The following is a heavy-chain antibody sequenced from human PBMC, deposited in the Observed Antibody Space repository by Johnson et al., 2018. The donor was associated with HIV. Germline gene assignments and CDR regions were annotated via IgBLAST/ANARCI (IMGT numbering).Heavy chain of an antibody. CDR2: IYSGGST. Sequence: VQLVESGGGLVQPGGSLRLSCAASGFTVSSNYMSWVRQAPGKGLEWVSIIYSGGSTYYADSVKGRFTISRDNSKNTLYLQMNSLRPEDTAMYYCAMLFLHAFDIWGQGTMVTVSS. CDR1: GFTVSSNY. J-gene: IGHJ3*02. D-gene: IGHD3-10*01. V-gene: IGHV3-66*02. CDR3: AMLFLHAFDI.